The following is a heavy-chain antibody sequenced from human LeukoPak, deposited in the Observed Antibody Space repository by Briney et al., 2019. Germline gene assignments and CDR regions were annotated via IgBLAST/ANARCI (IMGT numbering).Heavy chain of an antibody. J-gene: IGHJ4*02. CDR2: IYYSGST. V-gene: IGHV4-31*03. Sequence: EASETLSLTCTVSGGSISSGGYYWSWIRQHPGKGLEWIGYIYYSGSTYYNPSLKSRVTISVDTSKNQFSLKLSSVTAADTAVYYCARVAGYCSGGSCYSGLDYWGQGALVTVSS. D-gene: IGHD2-15*01. CDR1: GGSISSGGYY. CDR3: ARVAGYCSGGSCYSGLDY.